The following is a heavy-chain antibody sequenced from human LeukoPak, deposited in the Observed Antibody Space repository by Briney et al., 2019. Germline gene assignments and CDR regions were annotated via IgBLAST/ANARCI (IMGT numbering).Heavy chain of an antibody. CDR2: ISAYNGKT. CDR3: ATVEYYYDSSGYSHDKYYFDH. J-gene: IGHJ4*02. CDR1: GYTFTSYG. D-gene: IGHD3-22*01. V-gene: IGHV1-18*01. Sequence: ASVKVSCKASGYTFTSYGISWVRQAPGQGLEWMGWISAYNGKTNYAQKLQGRVTMTTDTSTTTAYMELRSLRSDDTAVYYCATVEYYYDSSGYSHDKYYFDHWGQGTLVTVSS.